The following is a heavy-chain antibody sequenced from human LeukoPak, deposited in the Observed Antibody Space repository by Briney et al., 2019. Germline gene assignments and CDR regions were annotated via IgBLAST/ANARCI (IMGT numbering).Heavy chain of an antibody. D-gene: IGHD5-24*01. CDR1: ALTFSSYS. CDR3: AKVADHALQYCFDY. V-gene: IGHV3-23*01. CDR2: MSGRGNIT. J-gene: IGHJ4*02. Sequence: GGSLRLACAASALTFSSYSTSWVRHPPGNGLEWVSAMSGRGNITNYVDSVKGRFTISRDNSKNTLYLQMNSLRAEDTAVYYCAKVADHALQYCFDYWGQGTLVTVSS.